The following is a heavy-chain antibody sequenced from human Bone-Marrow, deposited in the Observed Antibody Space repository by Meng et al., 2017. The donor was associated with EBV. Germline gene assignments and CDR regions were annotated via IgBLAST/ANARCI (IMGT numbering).Heavy chain of an antibody. Sequence: QVQGVHAGGEGKRPGSAVKVSCKASGGAFSSYAISWVRQAPGQGLEWMGGIIPIFGTANYAQKFQGRVTITADESTSTAYMELSSLRSEDTAVYYCARDSDILTGPGGYWGQGTLVTVSS. CDR3: ARDSDILTGPGGY. CDR2: IIPIFGTA. J-gene: IGHJ4*02. D-gene: IGHD3-9*01. V-gene: IGHV1-69*01. CDR1: GGAFSSYA.